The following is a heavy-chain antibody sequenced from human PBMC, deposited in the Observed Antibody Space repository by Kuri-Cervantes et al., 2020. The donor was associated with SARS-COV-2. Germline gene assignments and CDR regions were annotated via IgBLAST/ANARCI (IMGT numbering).Heavy chain of an antibody. V-gene: IGHV3-21*01. CDR1: GFTFSSYS. CDR3: ARGMYSGSYWDAFDI. D-gene: IGHD1-26*01. CDR2: ISSSSSYI. J-gene: IGHJ3*02. Sequence: ETLSLTCAASGFTFSSYSMNWVRQAPGKGLEWVSSISSSSSYIYYADSVKGRFTISRDNAKNSLYLQMNSLRAEDTAVYYCARGMYSGSYWDAFDIWGQGTMVTVSS.